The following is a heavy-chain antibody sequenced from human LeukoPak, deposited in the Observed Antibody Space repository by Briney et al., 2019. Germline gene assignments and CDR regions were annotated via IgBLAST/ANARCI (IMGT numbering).Heavy chain of an antibody. Sequence: ASVKVSCKASGYTFTGYYMHWVRQATGQGLEWMGWMNPNSGNTGYAQKFQGRVTMTRNTSISTAYMELSSLRSEDTAVYYCARVIFDFWSGYYSPTGAFDIWGQGTMVTVSS. CDR2: MNPNSGNT. CDR3: ARVIFDFWSGYYSPTGAFDI. V-gene: IGHV1-8*02. D-gene: IGHD3-3*01. J-gene: IGHJ3*02. CDR1: GYTFTGYY.